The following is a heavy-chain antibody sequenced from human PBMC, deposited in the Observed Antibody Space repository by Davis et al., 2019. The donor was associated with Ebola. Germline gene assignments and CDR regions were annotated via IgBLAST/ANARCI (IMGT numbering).Heavy chain of an antibody. J-gene: IGHJ3*02. CDR2: IDSSSTYM. CDR1: GIDFGTSI. V-gene: IGHV3-21*06. Sequence: GESLKIPCIVPGIDFGTSIMHRVRQAPGKGLEWVSSIDSSSTYMSYADSMKGRFTISRDNAKNQLYLQMNSLRAEDMAVYYCARVRRRDGSHLGGSPDDVLDIWGQWTMVTVSS. D-gene: IGHD5-24*01. CDR3: ARVRRRDGSHLGGSPDDVLDI.